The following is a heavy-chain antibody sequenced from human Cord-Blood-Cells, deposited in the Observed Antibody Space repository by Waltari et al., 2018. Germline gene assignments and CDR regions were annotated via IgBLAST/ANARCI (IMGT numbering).Heavy chain of an antibody. J-gene: IGHJ4*02. Sequence: QVQLVQSGAEVKKPGASGKVSGKVPGNTLTELSMHRVRQAPGKGREWTGGFDPEDGATIYAQKFQGRVTMTEDTSTDTAYLELSSLRSEDTAVYYCATRSSSWFGGYYFDYWGQGTLVTVSS. CDR1: GNTLTELS. V-gene: IGHV1-24*01. CDR3: ATRSSSWFGGYYFDY. D-gene: IGHD6-13*01. CDR2: FDPEDGAT.